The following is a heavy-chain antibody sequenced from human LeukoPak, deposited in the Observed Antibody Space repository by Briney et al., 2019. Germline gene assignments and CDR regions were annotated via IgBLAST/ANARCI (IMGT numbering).Heavy chain of an antibody. CDR3: ARGEGDYSNYPDY. V-gene: IGHV4-39*07. J-gene: IGHJ4*02. D-gene: IGHD4-11*01. CDR2: IYYSGST. Sequence: SETLSLTCTVSGGSISSSSYYWGWIRQPPGKGLEWIGSIYYSGSTYYNPSLKSRVTISVDTSKNQFSLKLSSVTAADTAVYYCARGEGDYSNYPDYWGQGTLVTVSS. CDR1: GGSISSSSYY.